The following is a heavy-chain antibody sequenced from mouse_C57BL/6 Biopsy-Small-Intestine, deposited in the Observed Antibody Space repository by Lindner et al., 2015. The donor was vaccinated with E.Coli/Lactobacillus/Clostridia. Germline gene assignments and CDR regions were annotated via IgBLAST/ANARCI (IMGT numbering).Heavy chain of an antibody. CDR1: GYTFTDYN. Sequence: EVQLQESGPELVKPGASVKMSCKASGYTFTDYNMHWVKQSHGKSLEWIGYIDPNNGGTSYNQKFKGKATLTVNKSSSTAYMELRSLTSEDSAVYYCARLTDWYFDVWGTGTTVTVSS. CDR2: IDPNNGGT. D-gene: IGHD4-1*01. V-gene: IGHV1-22*01. CDR3: ARLTDWYFDV. J-gene: IGHJ1*03.